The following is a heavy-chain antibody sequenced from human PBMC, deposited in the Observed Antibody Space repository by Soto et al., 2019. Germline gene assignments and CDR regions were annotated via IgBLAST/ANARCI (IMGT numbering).Heavy chain of an antibody. CDR2: IFSSGST. Sequence: EVQLVESGGGLIQPGGSLRLSCAASGFTFSSNDMNWVRQAPGKGLEWVSLIFSSGSTSYADSVKGRFTISRDNSNNMLYLQMSSLRAEDTAVYYCATRPLLPGAPWGQGTVVTVSS. CDR1: GFTFSSND. CDR3: ATRPLLPGAP. J-gene: IGHJ3*01. V-gene: IGHV3-53*01. D-gene: IGHD3-22*01.